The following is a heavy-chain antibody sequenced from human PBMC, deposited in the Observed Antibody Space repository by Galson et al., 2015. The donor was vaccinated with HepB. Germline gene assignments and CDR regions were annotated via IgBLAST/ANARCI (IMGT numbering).Heavy chain of an antibody. CDR3: ARDHITMIVVVTPIAHDAFDI. Sequence: SVKVSCKASGYTFTSYGISWVRQAPGQGLEWMGWISAYNGNTNYAQKLQGRVTMTTDTSTSTAYMELRSLRSDDTAVYYCARDHITMIVVVTPIAHDAFDIWGQGTMVTVSS. V-gene: IGHV1-18*01. CDR2: ISAYNGNT. D-gene: IGHD3-22*01. J-gene: IGHJ3*02. CDR1: GYTFTSYG.